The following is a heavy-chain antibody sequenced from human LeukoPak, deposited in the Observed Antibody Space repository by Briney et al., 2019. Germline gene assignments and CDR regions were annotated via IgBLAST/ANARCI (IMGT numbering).Heavy chain of an antibody. Sequence: PSETLSLTCTVSGGSISSYYWSWIRQPPGKGLEWIGLIYTSGSTNYNPSLKSRVTMSVDTSKNQFSLKLSSVTAADTAVYYCARVCSGGSCYDYWGQGTLVTVSS. CDR3: ARVCSGGSCYDY. J-gene: IGHJ4*02. D-gene: IGHD2-15*01. CDR1: GGSISSYY. V-gene: IGHV4-4*07. CDR2: IYTSGST.